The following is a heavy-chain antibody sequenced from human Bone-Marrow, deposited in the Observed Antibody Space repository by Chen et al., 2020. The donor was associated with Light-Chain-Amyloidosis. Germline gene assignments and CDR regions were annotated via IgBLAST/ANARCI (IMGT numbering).Heavy chain of an antibody. D-gene: IGHD2-2*01. CDR3: AQARCTSIRFSDSDY. V-gene: IGHV3-23*04. CDR1: GFTFSNYA. CDR2: GAGGVLPT. J-gene: IGHJ4*02. Sequence: VQLVESGGGLVQPGGSLRLSCVGSGFTFSNYAMTWVRQAPGKGLEWVAVGAGGVLPTYYADSVVGRLTNYRENSKNTLYLHMNSLGAEDTAVYYCAQARCTSIRFSDSDYWGQGTLVTVCS.